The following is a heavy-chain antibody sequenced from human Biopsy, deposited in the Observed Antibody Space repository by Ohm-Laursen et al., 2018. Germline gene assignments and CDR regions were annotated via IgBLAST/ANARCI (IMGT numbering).Heavy chain of an antibody. J-gene: IGHJ3*02. D-gene: IGHD6-19*01. Sequence: SETLSLTCTVSGGSLSGYSWSWIRQAPGRGLEWVGYISYSGSTSNNPSLKSRITISVDTSKNQISLKVTSVTAADTAVYYCAKHGSGWTGDDALHIWGQGTMVTVSS. CDR2: ISYSGST. CDR3: AKHGSGWTGDDALHI. CDR1: GGSLSGYS. V-gene: IGHV4-59*08.